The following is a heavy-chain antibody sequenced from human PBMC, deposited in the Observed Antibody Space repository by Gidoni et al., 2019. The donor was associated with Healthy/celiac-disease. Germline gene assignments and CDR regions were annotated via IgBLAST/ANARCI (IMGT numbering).Heavy chain of an antibody. CDR1: GFTFSDYY. Sequence: QVQLVESGGGLVKPGGSLRLSCAASGFTFSDYYMSWIRQAPGKGLEWVSYISSSSSYTNYADSVKGRFTISRDNAKNSLYLQMNSLRAEDTAVYYCARALGLGELSSPYFDYWGQGTLVTVSS. J-gene: IGHJ4*02. V-gene: IGHV3-11*06. CDR2: ISSSSSYT. CDR3: ARALGLGELSSPYFDY. D-gene: IGHD3-16*02.